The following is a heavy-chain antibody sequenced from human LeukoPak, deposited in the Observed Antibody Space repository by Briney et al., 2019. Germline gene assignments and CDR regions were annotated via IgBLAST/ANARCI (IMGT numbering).Heavy chain of an antibody. CDR3: AKWGDYDVLTGYYDSDY. Sequence: GGSLRLSCAASGFTFSNYAMSWVRQPPGKGLEWLSDLSGRDTSTYYTASVKGRFTISRDNSKNTLYLQMNSLSAEDTAIYYCAKWGDYDVLTGYYDSDYWGQGTLVTVSS. CDR1: GFTFSNYA. J-gene: IGHJ4*02. V-gene: IGHV3-23*01. D-gene: IGHD3-9*01. CDR2: LSGRDTST.